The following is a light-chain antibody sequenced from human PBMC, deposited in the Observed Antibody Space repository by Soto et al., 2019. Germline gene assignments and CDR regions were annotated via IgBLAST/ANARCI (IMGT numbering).Light chain of an antibody. CDR2: EAS. V-gene: IGKV3-11*01. Sequence: EIVLTQSPATLSLSPGERATLSCRASQSVRIYLAWYQQKRGQAPRLLVYEASNRATGIPARFSGSGSGTEFNLNISSLEPEDFAVYYCQQRRNSVTFGVGTKVEI. CDR3: QQRRNSVT. J-gene: IGKJ4*01. CDR1: QSVRIY.